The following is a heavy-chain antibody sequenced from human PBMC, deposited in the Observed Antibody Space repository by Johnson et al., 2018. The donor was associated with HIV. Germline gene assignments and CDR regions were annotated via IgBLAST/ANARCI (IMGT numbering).Heavy chain of an antibody. CDR2: IKSKTDGGTT. J-gene: IGHJ3*02. V-gene: IGHV3-15*01. Sequence: VQLVESGGGVVQPGRSLRLSCAASGFTFSNAWMTWVRQAPGKGLEWVGRIKSKTDGGTTDYAAPVKGRFTISRDDSKNTLYLQMNSLKTEDTAVYYCTTEWWSYAFDIWGQGTMVTVSS. CDR1: GFTFSNAW. D-gene: IGHD2-15*01. CDR3: TTEWWSYAFDI.